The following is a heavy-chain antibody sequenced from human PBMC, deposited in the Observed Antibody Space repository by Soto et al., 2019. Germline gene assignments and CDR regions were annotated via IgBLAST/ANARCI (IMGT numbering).Heavy chain of an antibody. V-gene: IGHV3-23*01. CDR1: GFTFSSAA. Sequence: GGSLRLSCAASGFTFSSAAMSWVRQAPGKGLEWVAAISGSDGSTYYADSVKGRFTISRDNSKNTPYLQMNSLRAEDTAVYYCAKSQSSSWYTHFDYWGQGTLVTVSS. CDR2: ISGSDGST. CDR3: AKSQSSSWYTHFDY. D-gene: IGHD6-13*01. J-gene: IGHJ4*02.